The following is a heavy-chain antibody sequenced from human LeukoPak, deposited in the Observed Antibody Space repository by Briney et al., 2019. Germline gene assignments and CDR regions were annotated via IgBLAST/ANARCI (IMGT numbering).Heavy chain of an antibody. CDR3: AKAPRAGTPYYYCGMDV. J-gene: IGHJ6*02. Sequence: GGSQTLSCAASGFTFSSYGMHWVRQAPGKGLEWVAVISYDGSNKYYADSVKGRFTISRDNSKNTLYLQMNSLSAEDTAVYYCAKAPRAGTPYYYCGMDVWGQGTPVTVSS. V-gene: IGHV3-30*18. CDR1: GFTFSSYG. D-gene: IGHD6-19*01. CDR2: ISYDGSNK.